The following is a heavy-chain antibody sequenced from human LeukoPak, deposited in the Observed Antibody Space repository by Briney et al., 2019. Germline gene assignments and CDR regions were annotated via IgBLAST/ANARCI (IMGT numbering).Heavy chain of an antibody. CDR2: ISYDGSNK. CDR1: GFTFGSYG. Sequence: GGSLRLSCAASGFTFGSYGIHWVSQAPGKGLEWVAVISYDGSNKYYADSVKGRFTISRDNSKNTLYLQVNSLRAEDTAVYYCAKERTDYALDYWGQGTLVTVSS. J-gene: IGHJ4*02. V-gene: IGHV3-30*18. D-gene: IGHD4-17*01. CDR3: AKERTDYALDY.